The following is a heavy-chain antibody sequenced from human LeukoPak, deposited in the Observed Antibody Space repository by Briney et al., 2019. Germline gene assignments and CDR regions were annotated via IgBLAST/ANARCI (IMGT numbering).Heavy chain of an antibody. J-gene: IGHJ4*02. Sequence: PGGSLRLSCAASGFTFSSYATSWVRQAPGKGLEWVSAISGSGGSTYYADSVKGRFTISRDNSKNTLYLQMNSLRAEDTAVYYCAKDFFTGYQLLTFDYWGQGTLVTVSS. D-gene: IGHD2-2*01. CDR1: GFTFSSYA. CDR2: ISGSGGST. CDR3: AKDFFTGYQLLTFDY. V-gene: IGHV3-23*01.